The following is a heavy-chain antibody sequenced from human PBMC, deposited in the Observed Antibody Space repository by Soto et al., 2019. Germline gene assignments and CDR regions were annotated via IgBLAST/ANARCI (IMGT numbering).Heavy chain of an antibody. J-gene: IGHJ6*02. V-gene: IGHV1-69*02. CDR2: IIPVLGVT. Sequence: QVQLVQSGAEVRKPGSSVEVSCMASGSTFSSYTVNWVRQAPGRGLEWIGRIIPVLGVTHYARRFQARVTITAEISRKTAYMALTSLTSEDTAVYYCARRRYCGVDCYNKFYYGMDVWGQGTTVTVSS. CDR3: ARRRYCGVDCYNKFYYGMDV. D-gene: IGHD2-21*02. CDR1: GSTFSSYT.